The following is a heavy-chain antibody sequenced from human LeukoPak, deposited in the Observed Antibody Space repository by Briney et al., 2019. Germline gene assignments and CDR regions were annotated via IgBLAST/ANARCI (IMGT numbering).Heavy chain of an antibody. Sequence: SETLSLTCAVYGGSFSGYYWSWIRQPPGKGLEWIGEINHSGSTNYNPSLKSRVTISVDTSKNQFSLKLSSVTAADTAVYYCSTGMLRGLAPVFLDYWGQGTLVTVSS. CDR2: INHSGST. J-gene: IGHJ4*02. D-gene: IGHD3-10*01. CDR1: GGSFSGYY. V-gene: IGHV4-34*01. CDR3: STGMLRGLAPVFLDY.